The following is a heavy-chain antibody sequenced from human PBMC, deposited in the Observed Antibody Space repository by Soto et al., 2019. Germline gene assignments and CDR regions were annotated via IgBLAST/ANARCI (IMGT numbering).Heavy chain of an antibody. D-gene: IGHD6-6*01. Sequence: XGTLGLTCTVSGGSISSYYWSGIRQPPGKGLEWIGYIYYSGSTNYNPSLKSRVTISVDTSKNQFSLKLSSVTAADTAVYYCARWSSSGGFDYWGQGTLVTVSS. CDR2: IYYSGST. V-gene: IGHV4-59*01. CDR3: ARWSSSGGFDY. CDR1: GGSISSYY. J-gene: IGHJ4*02.